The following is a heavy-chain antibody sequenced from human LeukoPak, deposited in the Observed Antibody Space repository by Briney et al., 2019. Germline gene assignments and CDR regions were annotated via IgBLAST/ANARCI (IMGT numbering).Heavy chain of an antibody. CDR1: GGTFSSYT. Sequence: SVKISCKASGGTFSSYTISWVRQAPGQGLEWMGRIIPILGIANYAQKFQGRVTITADKSTSTAYMELSSLRSEDTAVYYCARDLEAVVVVPAAYTPFGPWGQGTLVTVSS. V-gene: IGHV1-69*04. D-gene: IGHD2-2*01. CDR3: ARDLEAVVVVPAAYTPFGP. CDR2: IIPILGIA. J-gene: IGHJ5*02.